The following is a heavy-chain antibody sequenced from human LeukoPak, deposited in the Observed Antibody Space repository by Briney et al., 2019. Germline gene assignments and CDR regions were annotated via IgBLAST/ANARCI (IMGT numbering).Heavy chain of an antibody. CDR1: GFTFDDYA. V-gene: IGHV3-9*01. D-gene: IGHD3-9*01. Sequence: GGSLRLSCAASGFTFDDYAMHWVRQAPGKGLEWVSGISWNSGSIGYADSVKGRFTISRDNAKNSLYLQMNSLRAEDTALYYCAKDPYYDILTGSHFDCWGQGTLVTVSS. CDR3: AKDPYYDILTGSHFDC. CDR2: ISWNSGSI. J-gene: IGHJ4*02.